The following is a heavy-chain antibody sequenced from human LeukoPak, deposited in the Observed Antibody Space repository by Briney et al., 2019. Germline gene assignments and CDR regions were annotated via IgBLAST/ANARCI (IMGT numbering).Heavy chain of an antibody. D-gene: IGHD3-10*01. CDR2: ISAYNGNT. CDR1: GYTFTSYG. Sequence: ASVKVSCKASGYTFTSYGISWVRQAPGQGLEWMGWISAYNGNTNYAQKLQGRVTMTTDTSTSTAYMELRSLRSDDTAVYYCASLHYYGSGSYHIPYAHLALDYWGQGTLVTVSS. J-gene: IGHJ4*02. V-gene: IGHV1-18*01. CDR3: ASLHYYGSGSYHIPYAHLALDY.